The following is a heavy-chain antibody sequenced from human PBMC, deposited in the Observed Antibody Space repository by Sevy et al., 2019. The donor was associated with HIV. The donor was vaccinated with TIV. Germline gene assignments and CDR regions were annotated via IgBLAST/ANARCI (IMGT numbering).Heavy chain of an antibody. CDR3: AKDESDWSPYYFDY. CDR2: ITGYGGNT. Sequence: GGSLRLSCAASGFSFSSYAMTWVRQAPGKGLEWVSTITGYGGNTYSADSVRGRLTISRENSKNMLYLQMNSLRAEDTAVDYCAKDESDWSPYYFDYWGQGTLVTVSS. CDR1: GFSFSSYA. J-gene: IGHJ4*02. D-gene: IGHD3-9*01. V-gene: IGHV3-23*01.